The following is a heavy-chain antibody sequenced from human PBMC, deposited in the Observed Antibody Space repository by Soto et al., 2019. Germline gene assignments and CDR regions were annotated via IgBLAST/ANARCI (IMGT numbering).Heavy chain of an antibody. D-gene: IGHD4-17*01. J-gene: IGHJ4*02. Sequence: QVQLVQSGAEVKKPGSSVKVSCKASGGTFSSYAISWVRQAPGQGLEWMGGSIPIFGTANYAQKFQGRVTIAADDSTGTAYMELSSLRSEDAAVYYCARGTRDGDYEAHWGQGTLVNVSS. CDR2: SIPIFGTA. V-gene: IGHV1-69*12. CDR1: GGTFSSYA. CDR3: ARGTRDGDYEAH.